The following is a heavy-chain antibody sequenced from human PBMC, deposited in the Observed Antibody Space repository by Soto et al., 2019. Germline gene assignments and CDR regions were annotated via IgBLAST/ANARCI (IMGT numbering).Heavy chain of an antibody. Sequence: ASVKVSCKASGYSVANYFMHWVRQAPGQGLEWLGVINPSAGSTTYAQKFQGRVTMTWDTSTNTVYMDLRSLRSEDTAIFYCARGGSSPAFCYYCGMDVWR. CDR2: INPSAGST. J-gene: IGHJ6*02. CDR1: GYSVANYF. V-gene: IGHV1-46*01. D-gene: IGHD6-13*01. CDR3: ARGGSSPAFCYYCGMDV.